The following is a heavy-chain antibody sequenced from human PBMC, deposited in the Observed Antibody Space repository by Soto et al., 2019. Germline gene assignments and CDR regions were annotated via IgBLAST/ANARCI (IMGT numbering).Heavy chain of an antibody. CDR1: GFTFSSYA. CDR2: ISGSGGST. J-gene: IGHJ6*02. Sequence: GGSLRLSCAASGFTFSSYAMSWVRQAPGKGLEWVSAISGSGGSTYYADTVKGRFAISRGNAKNSLYLQMNSLRAEDSAVYYCARGLEMADYYYYGMDVWGQGTTVTVSS. CDR3: ARGLEMADYYYYGMDV. V-gene: IGHV3-23*01.